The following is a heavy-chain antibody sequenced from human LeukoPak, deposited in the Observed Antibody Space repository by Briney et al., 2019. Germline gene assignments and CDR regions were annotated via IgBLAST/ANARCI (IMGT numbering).Heavy chain of an antibody. D-gene: IGHD2-15*01. Sequence: GASVKFSCKASGYTFTSYGISWVRQAPGQGLEWMGWISASNGNTNYAQKLQGRVTMTTDTSTSTAYMELRSLRSDDTAVYYCAREDYPFCSGGSCYTGDDAFDIWGQGTMVTVSS. CDR2: ISASNGNT. J-gene: IGHJ3*02. CDR3: AREDYPFCSGGSCYTGDDAFDI. V-gene: IGHV1-18*01. CDR1: GYTFTSYG.